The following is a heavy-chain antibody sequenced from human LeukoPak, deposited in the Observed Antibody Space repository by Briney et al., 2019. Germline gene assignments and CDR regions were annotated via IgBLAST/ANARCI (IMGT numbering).Heavy chain of an antibody. CDR3: ARVTGTLLRYMDV. CDR1: GGSFSDYY. V-gene: IGHV4-34*01. J-gene: IGHJ6*03. Sequence: PSETLSLTCAVYGGSFSDYYWSWIRQPPGKGLEWNGEINHSGSTNYNPSLKSRVTISVDTSKNQFSLKLSSVTAADTAVYYCARVTGTLLRYMDVWGKGTTVTVSS. D-gene: IGHD1-1*01. CDR2: INHSGST.